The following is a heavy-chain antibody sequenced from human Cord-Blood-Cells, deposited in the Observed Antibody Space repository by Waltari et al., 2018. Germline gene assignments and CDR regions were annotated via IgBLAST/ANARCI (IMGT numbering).Heavy chain of an antibody. V-gene: IGHV3-21*01. J-gene: IGHJ5*02. Sequence: EVQLVESGGGLVKPGGSLRLSCAASGFTFSSYSMNWVRQAHGKGLEWVSSISSSSSYIYYADSVKGRFTISRDNAKNSLYLQMNSLRAEDTAVYYCARGRGANWFDPWGQGTLVTVSS. CDR1: GFTFSSYS. D-gene: IGHD1-26*01. CDR3: ARGRGANWFDP. CDR2: ISSSSSYI.